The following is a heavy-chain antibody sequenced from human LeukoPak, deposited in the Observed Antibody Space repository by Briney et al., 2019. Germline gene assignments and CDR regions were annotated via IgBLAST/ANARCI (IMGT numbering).Heavy chain of an antibody. CDR2: IYYSGST. CDR1: GGSISSSSYY. Sequence: KPSETLSLTCTVSGGSISSSSYYWGWIRQPPGKGLEWIGSIYYSGSTYYNPSLKSRVTISVDTSKNQFSLKLSSVTAADTAVYYCARSNIAAVGDFDYWGQGTLVTVSS. V-gene: IGHV4-39*07. D-gene: IGHD6-13*01. J-gene: IGHJ4*02. CDR3: ARSNIAAVGDFDY.